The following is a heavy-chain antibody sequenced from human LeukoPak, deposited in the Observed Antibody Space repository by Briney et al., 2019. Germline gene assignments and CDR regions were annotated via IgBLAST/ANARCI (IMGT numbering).Heavy chain of an antibody. CDR1: GGSFSGYY. V-gene: IGHV4-34*01. Sequence: PSETLSLTCAVYGGSFSGYYWSWIRQPPGKGLEWIGEINHSGSTNYNPSLKSRVTISVDTSKNQFSLKLSSVTAADTAVYYCARADHCDSSADAFDIWGQGTMVTVSS. D-gene: IGHD3-22*01. CDR2: INHSGST. CDR3: ARADHCDSSADAFDI. J-gene: IGHJ3*02.